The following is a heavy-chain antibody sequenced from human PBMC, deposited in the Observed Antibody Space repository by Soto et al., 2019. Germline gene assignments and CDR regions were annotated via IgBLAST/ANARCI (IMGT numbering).Heavy chain of an antibody. CDR1: GFTFSDYY. CDR3: ARSGYNSHRLDC. CDR2: SSNSGTFS. J-gene: IGHJ4*02. V-gene: IGHV3-11*06. Sequence: GGYLRLSCEGSGFTFSDYYISWIRQAPGKGLEWISYSSNSGTFSRYADSVKGRFSISRDNTKNLLYLQMNRLRAEDTAVYSCARSGYNSHRLDCWGQGT. D-gene: IGHD1-1*01.